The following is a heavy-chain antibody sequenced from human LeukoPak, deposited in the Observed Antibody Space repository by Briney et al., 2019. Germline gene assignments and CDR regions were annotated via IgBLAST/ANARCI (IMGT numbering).Heavy chain of an antibody. J-gene: IGHJ4*02. D-gene: IGHD3-9*01. CDR2: ISGSGDSI. Sequence: GSLRLSCAASGFTFSNYYMSWVCQAPGKGLEWVSAISGSGDSIFYADSVKGRFTISRDNSKTTLYVQMNSLRAEDTAVYYCAKSFLTGYSLFDSWGQGTLVTVSS. V-gene: IGHV3-23*01. CDR3: AKSFLTGYSLFDS. CDR1: GFTFSNYY.